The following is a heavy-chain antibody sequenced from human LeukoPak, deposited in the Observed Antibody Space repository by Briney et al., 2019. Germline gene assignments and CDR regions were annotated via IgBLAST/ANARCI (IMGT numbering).Heavy chain of an antibody. V-gene: IGHV3-23*01. J-gene: IGHJ6*04. CDR2: ISPSGDIT. CDR1: GFTFSDHG. D-gene: IGHD3-10*02. CDR3: AELGITMIGGV. Sequence: GGTLRLSCAASGFTFSDHGVNWVRQAPGKGLEWVSGISPSGDITYYADSVKGRFTISRDNAKNSLYLQMNSLRAEDTAVYYCAELGITMIGGVWGKGTTVTISS.